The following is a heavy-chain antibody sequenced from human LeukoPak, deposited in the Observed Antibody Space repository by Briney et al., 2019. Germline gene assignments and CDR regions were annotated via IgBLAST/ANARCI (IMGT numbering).Heavy chain of an antibody. D-gene: IGHD3-10*01. CDR3: AKDEDYYGSGSYYTYNWFDP. V-gene: IGHV3-23*01. CDR1: GFTFSSYA. CDR2: ISGSGGST. Sequence: GGSLRLSCAACGFTFSSYAMSWVRQAPGKGLEWVSAISGSGGSTYYADSVKGRFTISRDNPKNTLYLQMNSLRAEDTAVYYCAKDEDYYGSGSYYTYNWFDPWGQGTLVTVSS. J-gene: IGHJ5*02.